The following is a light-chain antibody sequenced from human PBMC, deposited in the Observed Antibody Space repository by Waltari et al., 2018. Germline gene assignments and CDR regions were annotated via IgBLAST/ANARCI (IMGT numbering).Light chain of an antibody. CDR2: DAS. V-gene: IGKV3-20*01. Sequence: EIVLTQSPGTLSLSPGERATLSCRASQSVSRTLARYQQKPGQAPRLLIYDASTRATGIPDRFSGSGSGTDFSLTISRVEPEDFAVYYCQKYGTLPATFGQGTKVEIK. J-gene: IGKJ1*01. CDR3: QKYGTLPAT. CDR1: QSVSRT.